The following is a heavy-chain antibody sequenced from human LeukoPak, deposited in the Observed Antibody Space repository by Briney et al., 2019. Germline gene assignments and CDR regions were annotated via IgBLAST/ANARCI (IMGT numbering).Heavy chain of an antibody. CDR2: IKSKTDGGTT. D-gene: IGHD1-20*01. CDR1: GFTFSNAW. CDR3: TTGITGTRYYYYYMDV. Sequence: PGGSPRLSCAASGFTFSNAWMSWVRQAPGKGLEWVGRIKSKTDGGTTDYAAPVKGRFTISRDDSKNTLYLQMNSLKTEDTAVYYCTTGITGTRYYYYYMDVWGKGTTVTVSS. J-gene: IGHJ6*03. V-gene: IGHV3-15*01.